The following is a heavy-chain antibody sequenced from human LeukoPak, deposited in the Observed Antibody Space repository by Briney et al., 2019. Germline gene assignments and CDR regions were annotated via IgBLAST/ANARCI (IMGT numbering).Heavy chain of an antibody. Sequence: HPGRSLRLSCAASGFTFSSYAMHWVRQAPGKGLEWVAVISYDGSNKYYADSVKGRFTISRDNSKNTLYLQMNSLRAEDTAVYYCARDQVVAVAGDYYYYGMDVWGQGTTVTVSS. J-gene: IGHJ6*02. CDR3: ARDQVVAVAGDYYYYGMDV. D-gene: IGHD6-19*01. CDR1: GFTFSSYA. V-gene: IGHV3-30*04. CDR2: ISYDGSNK.